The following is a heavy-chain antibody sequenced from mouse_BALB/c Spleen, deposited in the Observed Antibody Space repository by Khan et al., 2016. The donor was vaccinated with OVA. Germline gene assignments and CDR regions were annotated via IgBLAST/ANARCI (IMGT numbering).Heavy chain of an antibody. D-gene: IGHD2-1*01. J-gene: IGHJ4*01. V-gene: IGHV1-7*01. CDR1: GYTFTTYW. CDR3: ATSGHYVGNYYFGMDY. CDR2: INPNTGYN. Sequence: QVRLQQSGAELAKPGASVKMSCKASGYTFTTYWMHWIKQRPGQGLEWIGYINPNTGYNECEQKFKDKATLTADKSSSTAYMQLSSLTSEDSAVYYWATSGHYVGNYYFGMDYWGQGTSVTVSS.